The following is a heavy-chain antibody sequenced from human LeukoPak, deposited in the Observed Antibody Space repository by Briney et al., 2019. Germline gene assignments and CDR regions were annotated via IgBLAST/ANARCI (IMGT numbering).Heavy chain of an antibody. V-gene: IGHV1-69*05. CDR1: GGTFSSYA. J-gene: IGHJ6*03. CDR2: IIPIFGTA. CDR3: ARCPLDGSGEPYYYYYMDV. D-gene: IGHD3-10*01. Sequence: SVKVSCKASGGTFSSYAISWVRQAPGQGLEWMGGIIPIFGTANYAQEFQGRVTITTDESTSTAYMELSSLRSGDTAVYYCARCPLDGSGEPYYYYYMDVWGKGTTVTVSS.